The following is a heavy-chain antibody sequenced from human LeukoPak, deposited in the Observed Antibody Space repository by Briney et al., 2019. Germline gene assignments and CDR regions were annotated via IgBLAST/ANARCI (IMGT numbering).Heavy chain of an antibody. J-gene: IGHJ4*02. D-gene: IGHD3-22*01. V-gene: IGHV3-23*01. CDR3: ARDLNLYDSSGYYPR. CDR2: ISGSGGST. Sequence: GGSLRLSCAASGFTFSTYAMNWVRQAPGKGLEWVSAISGSGGSTYYADSVRGRFTISRDNAENSLYLQMNSLRDEDTAVYYCARDLNLYDSSGYYPRWGQGTLVTVSS. CDR1: GFTFSTYA.